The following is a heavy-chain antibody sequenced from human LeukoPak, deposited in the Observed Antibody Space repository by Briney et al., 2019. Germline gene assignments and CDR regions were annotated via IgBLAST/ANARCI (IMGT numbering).Heavy chain of an antibody. Sequence: PGGSLRLSCAASGFTFSSYWMSWVRQAPGKGLEWVANIKQDGSEKYYVDSVKGRFTISRDNAKNSLYLQMNSLRAEDTAVYYCARVLGVRGIREDVWGKGTTVTVSS. CDR1: GFTFSSYW. CDR3: ARVLGVRGIREDV. D-gene: IGHD3-10*01. V-gene: IGHV3-7*01. J-gene: IGHJ6*04. CDR2: IKQDGSEK.